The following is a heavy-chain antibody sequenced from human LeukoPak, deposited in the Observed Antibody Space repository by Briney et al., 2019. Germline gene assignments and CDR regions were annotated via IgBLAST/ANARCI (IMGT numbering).Heavy chain of an antibody. CDR3: ARPSIAAAGHDAFDI. V-gene: IGHV4-39*01. CDR1: GGSISSSSYY. Sequence: PSETLSLTCTVSGGSISSSSYYWGWIRQPPGKGLEWIGSIYYSGSTYYNPSLKSRVTISVDTSKNQFSLKLSSVTAADTAVYYCARPSIAAAGHDAFDIWGQGTMVTVSS. J-gene: IGHJ3*02. CDR2: IYYSGST. D-gene: IGHD6-13*01.